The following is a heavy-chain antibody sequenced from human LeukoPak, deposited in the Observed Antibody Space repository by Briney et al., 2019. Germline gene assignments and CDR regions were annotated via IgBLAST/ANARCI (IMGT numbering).Heavy chain of an antibody. CDR3: VRVSGSYFY. D-gene: IGHD1-26*01. Sequence: PSETLSLTCTVSGYSISSDYYWGWIRQPPGKGLEWIGSIYHSGSTYYNPSLKSRVTISVDTSKNQFSLKLSSVTAADTAVYYCVRVSGSYFYWGQGTLVTVSS. J-gene: IGHJ4*02. CDR2: IYHSGST. V-gene: IGHV4-38-2*02. CDR1: GYSISSDYY.